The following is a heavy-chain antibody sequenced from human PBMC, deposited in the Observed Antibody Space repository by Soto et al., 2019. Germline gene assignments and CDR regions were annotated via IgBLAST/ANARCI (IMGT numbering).Heavy chain of an antibody. CDR3: ARASGIVVANNYFDF. J-gene: IGHJ4*02. CDR1: GFTFSTYT. Sequence: GGSLRLSCEAFGFTFSTYTMNWVRQAPGKGLEWVSYISSSGRTISYADPVKGRFSISRDNAKNSLYLQMNSLRGEDTAVYYCARASGIVVANNYFDFWGQGTLVTVSS. CDR2: ISSSGRTI. V-gene: IGHV3-48*04. D-gene: IGHD2-15*01.